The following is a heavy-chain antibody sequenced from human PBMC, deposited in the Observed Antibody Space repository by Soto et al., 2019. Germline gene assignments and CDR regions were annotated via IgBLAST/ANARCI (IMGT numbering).Heavy chain of an antibody. D-gene: IGHD3-10*01. J-gene: IGHJ4*02. CDR1: GYSFTSYW. V-gene: IGHV5-51*01. CDR2: IYPGDSDT. Sequence: PGESLKISCKGSGYSFTSYWIGWVRQMPGKGLEWMGIIYPGDSDTRYSPSFQGQVTISADKSISTAYLQWSSLKASDTAMYYCARSGDVLLWFGELLGYFDYWGQGTLVTVSS. CDR3: ARSGDVLLWFGELLGYFDY.